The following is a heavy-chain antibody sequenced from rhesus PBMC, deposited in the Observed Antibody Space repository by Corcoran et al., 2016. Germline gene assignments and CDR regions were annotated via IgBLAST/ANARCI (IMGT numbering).Heavy chain of an antibody. V-gene: IGHV1S2*01. D-gene: IGHD5-24*01. CDR2: INPYNGNT. CDR3: ATAGWVI. J-gene: IGHJ4*01. Sequence: QVPLVQSWAEVKKPGSSVKVSCKASGYTFTDYYMHWVRQAPRQGLEWMGWINPYNGNTKYAQKFQDRVTITADTSTDTAYMELSSLRSEDTAVYYCATAGWVIWGQGVLVTVSS. CDR1: GYTFTDYY.